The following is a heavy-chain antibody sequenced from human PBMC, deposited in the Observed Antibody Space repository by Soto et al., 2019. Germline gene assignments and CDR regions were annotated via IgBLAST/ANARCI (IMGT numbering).Heavy chain of an antibody. V-gene: IGHV3-23*01. CDR2: IGASGSSA. D-gene: IGHD3-22*01. CDR3: AKVVDYDSTGYYSHLDY. J-gene: IGHJ4*02. CDR1: GFTFSSYA. Sequence: GGSLRLSCAASGFTFSSYALTWVRQAPGKGLEWVSVIGASGSSAFHADSVKGRFTISRDNSKNTLFLQMNSLRVEDTAVYYCAKVVDYDSTGYYSHLDYWGQGTLVTVSS.